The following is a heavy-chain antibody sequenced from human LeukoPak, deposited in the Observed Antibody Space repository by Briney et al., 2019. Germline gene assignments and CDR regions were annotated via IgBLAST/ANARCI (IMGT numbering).Heavy chain of an antibody. D-gene: IGHD1-1*01. J-gene: IGHJ4*02. CDR2: IRYDGGNK. Sequence: SGGSLRLSCAASGFTFSSYGMHWARQAPGKGLEWVAFIRYDGGNKYYADSVKGRFTISRDNSKNTLYLQMNSLRAEDTAVYYCAKVGTRPFDYWGQGTLVTVSS. CDR3: AKVGTRPFDY. V-gene: IGHV3-30*02. CDR1: GFTFSSYG.